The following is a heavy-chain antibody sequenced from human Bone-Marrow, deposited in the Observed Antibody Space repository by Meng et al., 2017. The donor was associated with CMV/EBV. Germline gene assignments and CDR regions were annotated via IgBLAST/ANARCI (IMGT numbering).Heavy chain of an antibody. J-gene: IGHJ5*02. CDR2: INHSGST. V-gene: IGHV4-34*01. CDR1: GGSFSGYY. D-gene: IGHD2-2*01. CDR3: ARGIVVVPAAIVANWFDP. Sequence: SETLSLTCAVYGGSFSGYYWSWIRQPPGKGLEWIGEINHSGSTNYNPSLKSRVTISVDTSKNQFSLKLSSVTAADTAVYYCARGIVVVPAAIVANWFDPWGQGTLVTFSS.